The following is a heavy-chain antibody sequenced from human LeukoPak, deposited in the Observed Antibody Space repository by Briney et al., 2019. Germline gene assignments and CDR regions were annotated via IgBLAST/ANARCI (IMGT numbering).Heavy chain of an antibody. CDR3: AREASGYSYGYGEH. Sequence: PSETLSLTCTVPGGSISTYYYNWIRQPAGKGLEWLGRIYTSGSTNYNPSLKSRVTMSVDTSKNHLSLKLSSVTAADTAVYYCAREASGYSYGYGEHWGQGTLVTVSS. CDR2: IYTSGST. V-gene: IGHV4-4*07. CDR1: GGSISTYY. D-gene: IGHD5-18*01. J-gene: IGHJ4*02.